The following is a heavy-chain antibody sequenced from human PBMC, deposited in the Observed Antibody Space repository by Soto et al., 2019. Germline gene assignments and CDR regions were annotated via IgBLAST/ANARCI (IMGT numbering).Heavy chain of an antibody. D-gene: IGHD3-22*01. J-gene: IGHJ3*02. Sequence: SGPTLVNPTQTLTLTCTFSGFSLSTSRVGVGWIRQPPGKALEWLALIYWDDDKRYSPSLRSRLTITKDTSKNQVVLTMTNMDPVDTATYYCAHRRALDYYDSSGYRDAFDIWGQGTKVTVSS. CDR2: IYWDDDK. CDR3: AHRRALDYYDSSGYRDAFDI. V-gene: IGHV2-5*02. CDR1: GFSLSTSRVG.